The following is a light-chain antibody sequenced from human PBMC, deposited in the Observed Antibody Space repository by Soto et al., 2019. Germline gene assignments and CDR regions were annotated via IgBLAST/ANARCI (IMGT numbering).Light chain of an antibody. CDR2: EVN. V-gene: IGLV2-14*02. CDR3: SAYTVSRTYV. J-gene: IGLJ1*01. CDR1: SSNVGSYKL. Sequence: QSALTQPASVSGSPGQSITISCTGTSSNVGSYKLVSWYQQHPGKAPKLMIFEVNKRPSGISYRFSGSKSGNTASLTISGLQGEDEADYYCSAYTVSRTYVFGTGTKVTVL.